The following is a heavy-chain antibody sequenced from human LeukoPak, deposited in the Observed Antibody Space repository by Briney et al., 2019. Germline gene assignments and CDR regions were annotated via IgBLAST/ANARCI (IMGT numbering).Heavy chain of an antibody. CDR2: ITPSGDST. J-gene: IGHJ4*02. CDR3: ARMAAAKDYFDY. CDR1: GYTFTGYY. D-gene: IGHD6-13*01. V-gene: IGHV1-46*01. Sequence: GASVKVSCKASGYTFTGYYMHWVRQAPGQGLEWMGIITPSGDSTSYAQNFQGRVSMTRDTSTSTVYMELSSLRSEDTAVHYCARMAAAKDYFDYWGQGTLVTVSS.